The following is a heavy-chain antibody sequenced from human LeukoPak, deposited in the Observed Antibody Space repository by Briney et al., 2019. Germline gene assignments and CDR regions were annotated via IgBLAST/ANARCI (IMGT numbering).Heavy chain of an antibody. J-gene: IGHJ4*02. CDR3: AKPPAPLSHNFDY. CDR2: ISYDGSNK. V-gene: IGHV3-30*18. CDR1: GFTFSSYG. Sequence: PGRSLRLSCAASGFTFSSYGMHWVRQAPGKGLEWVAVISYDGSNKYYADSVKGRFTISRDNSKNTLYLQMNSLRAEDTAVYYCAKPPAPLSHNFDYWGQGTLVTVSS.